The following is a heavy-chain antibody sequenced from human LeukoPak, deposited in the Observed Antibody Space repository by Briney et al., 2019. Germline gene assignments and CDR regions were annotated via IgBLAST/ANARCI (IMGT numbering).Heavy chain of an antibody. CDR1: GGTFSSYA. Sequence: ASVKVSCKASGGTFSSYAISWVRQAPGQGLEWMGWISAYNGNTNYAQKLQGRVTMTTDTSTSTAYMELRSLRSDDTAVYYCAGDRDIVVVTASNWFDPWGQGTLVTVSS. V-gene: IGHV1-18*01. CDR3: AGDRDIVVVTASNWFDP. CDR2: ISAYNGNT. D-gene: IGHD2-21*02. J-gene: IGHJ5*02.